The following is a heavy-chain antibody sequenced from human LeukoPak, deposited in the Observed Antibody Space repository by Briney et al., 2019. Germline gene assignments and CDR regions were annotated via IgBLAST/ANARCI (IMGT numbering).Heavy chain of an antibody. D-gene: IGHD6-13*01. Sequence: GGSLRLSCVASGFTFSTYRMSWVRQAPGKGLVWVANIIQDGSAKNYVDSVKGRFTISRDNAKNSLYLQMNSLRAEDTALYYCTRNTVAAAGDDWGQGTLVTVSS. J-gene: IGHJ4*02. CDR1: GFTFSTYR. CDR3: TRNTVAAAGDD. V-gene: IGHV3-7*02. CDR2: IIQDGSAK.